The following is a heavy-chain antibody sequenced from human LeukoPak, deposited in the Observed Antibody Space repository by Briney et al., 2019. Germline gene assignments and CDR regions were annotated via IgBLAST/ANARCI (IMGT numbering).Heavy chain of an antibody. D-gene: IGHD5-18*01. J-gene: IGHJ4*02. V-gene: IGHV3-7*01. CDR1: GFTFSSYW. Sequence: GSLRLACAASGFTFSSYWMSWVRQAPGKGLEWVANIKKDGSEKYYVDSVKGRFTISRDNAKKSLYLQMNSLGAEDTAVYYCARHLSGITGYTYGRGIDYWGQGTLLTVSS. CDR3: ARHLSGITGYTYGRGIDY. CDR2: IKKDGSEK.